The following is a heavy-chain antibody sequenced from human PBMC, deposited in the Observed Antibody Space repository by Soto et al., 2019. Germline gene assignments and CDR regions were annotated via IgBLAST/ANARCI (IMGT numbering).Heavy chain of an antibody. D-gene: IGHD2-15*01. V-gene: IGHV1-58*01. Sequence: SVKVSFKASGFPFTSSALQLVRQARGQRLEWIGWIVVGNGQTKSAQNLQERMIITRDMSTSTAYMELSSLRSEDTAVYYCAAELYSGGSCCSFDIWGQGTMVTVSS. CDR2: IVVGNGQT. J-gene: IGHJ3*02. CDR1: GFPFTSSA. CDR3: AAELYSGGSCCSFDI.